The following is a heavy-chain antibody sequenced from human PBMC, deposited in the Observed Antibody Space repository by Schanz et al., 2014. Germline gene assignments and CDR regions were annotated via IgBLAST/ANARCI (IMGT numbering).Heavy chain of an antibody. CDR2: VSSYDTTV. D-gene: IGHD3-3*01. J-gene: IGHJ6*02. V-gene: IGHV3-48*03. CDR3: ARYGFRKFGVVYGLAV. Sequence: VQVVEAGGGVVQPGRSLRLSCGASGVTLSSYAMHWVRQAPGKGLEWISYVSSYDTTVSYADSVKGRFTISRVNAKNSVSLQMNSLRVEDTAVYYCARYGFRKFGVVYGLAVWGQGTTVTVS. CDR1: GVTLSSYA.